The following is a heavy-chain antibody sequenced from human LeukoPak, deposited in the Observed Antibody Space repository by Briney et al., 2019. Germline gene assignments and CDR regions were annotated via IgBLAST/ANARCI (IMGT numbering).Heavy chain of an antibody. CDR3: ARGGPAAGRFDY. V-gene: IGHV3-48*03. CDR2: ISSSGSTI. CDR1: GFTFSSYE. D-gene: IGHD6-13*01. Sequence: GGSLRLSCAASGFTFSSYEMNWVRQAPGKGLEWVSYISSSGSTIYYADSVKGRFTISRDNAMSSLYLQMNSLRAEDTAVYYCARGGPAAGRFDYWGQGTLVTVSS. J-gene: IGHJ4*02.